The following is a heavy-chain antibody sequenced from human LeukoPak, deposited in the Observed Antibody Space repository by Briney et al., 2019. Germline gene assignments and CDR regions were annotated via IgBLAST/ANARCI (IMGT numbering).Heavy chain of an antibody. CDR2: ISSSSSYI. Sequence: GGSLRLSCAASGFTFSSYSMNWVRQAPGKGLEWVSSISSSSSYIYYAGSVKGRFTISRDNSKNTLYLQMNSLRAEDTAVYYCAKGGGYCSSTSCYPYYYYGMDVWGQGTTVTVSS. CDR1: GFTFSSYS. J-gene: IGHJ6*02. CDR3: AKGGGYCSSTSCYPYYYYGMDV. D-gene: IGHD2-2*01. V-gene: IGHV3-21*04.